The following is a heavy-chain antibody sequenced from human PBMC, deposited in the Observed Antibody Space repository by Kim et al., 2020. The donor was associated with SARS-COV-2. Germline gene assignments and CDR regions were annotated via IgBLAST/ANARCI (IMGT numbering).Heavy chain of an antibody. V-gene: IGHV1-18*01. J-gene: IGHJ1*01. Sequence: ASVKVSCKASGYTFTSYGISWVRQAPGQGLEWIGWISVYNGNTNYVQNLQGRVSMTTDTSTSTAFMELRSLRSDDTAVYYCAREIGRSISTGEIDDWGQGTLVTVSS. D-gene: IGHD1-1*01. CDR3: AREIGRSISTGEIDD. CDR2: ISVYNGNT. CDR1: GYTFTSYG.